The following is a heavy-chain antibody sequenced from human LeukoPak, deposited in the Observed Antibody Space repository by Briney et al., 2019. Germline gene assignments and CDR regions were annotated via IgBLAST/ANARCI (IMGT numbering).Heavy chain of an antibody. V-gene: IGHV3-53*01. CDR1: GFTVSSNY. D-gene: IGHD6-6*01. CDR3: ASLAARPVYAFDI. CDR2: IYSGGST. J-gene: IGHJ3*02. Sequence: GGSLRLSCAASGFTVSSNYMSWVRQAPGKGLEWVSVIYSGGSTYYSDSVKGRFTISRDNSKNTLYLQMNSLRAEDTAVYYCASLAARPVYAFDIGGQGTMVTVS.